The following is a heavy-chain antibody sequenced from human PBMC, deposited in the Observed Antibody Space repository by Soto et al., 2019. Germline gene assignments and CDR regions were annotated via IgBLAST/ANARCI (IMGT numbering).Heavy chain of an antibody. CDR1: VCSISSYY. J-gene: IGHJ6*02. D-gene: IGHD6-13*01. Sequence: HVQLQESGPGLVKPSETLSLTCTVSVCSISSYYWSWIRQPAGKGLEWIGRIYTSGSTNYNPSLKSRVTMSVDTSKNPFSLKRSSGTAADTAVYYCASARSRIRDYYGMDVWGQGTTVTVSS. V-gene: IGHV4-4*07. CDR2: IYTSGST. CDR3: ASARSRIRDYYGMDV.